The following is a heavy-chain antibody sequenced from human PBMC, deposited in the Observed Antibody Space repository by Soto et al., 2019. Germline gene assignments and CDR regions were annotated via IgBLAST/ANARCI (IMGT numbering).Heavy chain of an antibody. J-gene: IGHJ4*02. Sequence: PSETLSLTCTVSGGSISSSSYYWGWIRQPPGKGLEWIGSIYYSGSTYYNPSLKSRVTISVDTSKNQFSLKLSSVTAADTAVYYCARYRREAVAGYTLDNWGQGILVTVS. CDR2: IYYSGST. D-gene: IGHD6-13*01. CDR3: ARYRREAVAGYTLDN. V-gene: IGHV4-39*01. CDR1: GGSISSSSYY.